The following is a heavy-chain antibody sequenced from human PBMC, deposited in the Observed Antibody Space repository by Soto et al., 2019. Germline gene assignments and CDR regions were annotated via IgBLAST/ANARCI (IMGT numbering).Heavy chain of an antibody. Sequence: QVQLQESGPGLVKPSGTLSLTCAVSGGSISSSNWWSWVRQPPGKGLEWIGEIYHSGSTNYNPSLKIRVTISVDKSKTQFSLKLSSVTAADTAVYYCARLRAVAGQLYYYYGMDVWGQGTTVTVSS. CDR1: GGSISSSNW. CDR2: IYHSGST. CDR3: ARLRAVAGQLYYYYGMDV. D-gene: IGHD6-19*01. V-gene: IGHV4-4*02. J-gene: IGHJ6*02.